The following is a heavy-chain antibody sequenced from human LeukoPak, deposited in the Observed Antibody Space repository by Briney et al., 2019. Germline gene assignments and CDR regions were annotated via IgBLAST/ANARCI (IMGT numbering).Heavy chain of an antibody. Sequence: ASVKVSCKASGYTFTGYYMHWVRQAPGQGLEWMEWINPNSGVTNYAQKFQGRVTMTRDTSTSTVYMELSSLRSEDTAVYYCARVGPLSSGWSSDAFDIWGQGTMVTVSS. D-gene: IGHD6-19*01. CDR2: INPNSGVT. J-gene: IGHJ3*02. CDR3: ARVGPLSSGWSSDAFDI. V-gene: IGHV1-2*02. CDR1: GYTFTGYY.